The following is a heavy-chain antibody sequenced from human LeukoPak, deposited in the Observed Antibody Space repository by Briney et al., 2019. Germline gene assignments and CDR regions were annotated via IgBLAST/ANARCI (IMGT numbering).Heavy chain of an antibody. CDR2: ISSSSSYI. CDR1: GFTFSSYS. V-gene: IGHV3-21*01. CDR3: ARDRGYDYVWGSYRHDY. D-gene: IGHD3-16*02. J-gene: IGHJ4*02. Sequence: GGSLRLSCAASGFTFSSYSMNWVRQAPGKGLEWVSSISSSSSYIYYADSVRGRFTISRDNAKNSLYLQMNSLRAEDTAVYYCARDRGYDYVWGSYRHDYWGQGTLVTVSS.